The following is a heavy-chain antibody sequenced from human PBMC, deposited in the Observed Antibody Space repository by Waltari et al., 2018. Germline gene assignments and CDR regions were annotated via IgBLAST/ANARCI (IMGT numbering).Heavy chain of an antibody. CDR3: ARGPNYYGSGSYGYYYYGMDV. CDR2: INHSGST. J-gene: IGHJ6*02. V-gene: IGHV4-34*01. D-gene: IGHD3-10*01. CDR1: GGSFSGYY. Sequence: QVQLQQWGAGLLKPSETLSLTCAVYGGSFSGYYWSWLRQPPGTGRGWIGEINHSGSTNYNPSLKSRVTISVDTSKNQFSLKLSSVTAADTAVYYCARGPNYYGSGSYGYYYYGMDVWGQGTTVTVSS.